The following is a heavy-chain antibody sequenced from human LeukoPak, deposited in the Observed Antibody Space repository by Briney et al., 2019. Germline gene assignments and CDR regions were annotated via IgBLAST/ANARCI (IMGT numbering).Heavy chain of an antibody. CDR1: GFTFSSYG. CDR3: ANCINGVAGLGY. CDR2: IWYDGSNK. D-gene: IGHD6-19*01. J-gene: IGHJ4*02. V-gene: IGHV3-33*06. Sequence: GRSLRLSCAASGFTFSSYGMPWVRQAPGKGLEWVAVIWYDGSNKYYADSVKGRFTISRDNSKNTLYLQMNSLRAEDTALYYCANCINGVAGLGYWGQGTLVTVSS.